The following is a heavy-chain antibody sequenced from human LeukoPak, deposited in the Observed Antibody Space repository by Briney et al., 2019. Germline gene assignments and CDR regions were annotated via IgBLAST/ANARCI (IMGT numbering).Heavy chain of an antibody. D-gene: IGHD3-9*01. Sequence: GGSLRLSCAASGFTFDDYTMHWVRQAPGKGLEWVSLISWDGGSTYYADSVKGRFTVSRDNSKNSLYLQMNSLRTEDTALYYCAKSLRLRYFDWLLTGYGMDVWGQGTTVTVSS. CDR1: GFTFDDYT. CDR2: ISWDGGST. J-gene: IGHJ6*02. CDR3: AKSLRLRYFDWLLTGYGMDV. V-gene: IGHV3-43*01.